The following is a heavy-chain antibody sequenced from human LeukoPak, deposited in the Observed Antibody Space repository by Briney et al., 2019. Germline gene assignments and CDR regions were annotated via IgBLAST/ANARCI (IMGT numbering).Heavy chain of an antibody. CDR2: VYYGGST. CDR3: ARVSGEQGLENDY. CDR1: CGSIRSSSYY. J-gene: IGHJ4*02. D-gene: IGHD6-19*01. V-gene: IGHV4-39*01. Sequence: PSETLSPTCPVSCGSIRSSSYYWAWIRQPPGKGLQWVGSVYYGGSTYNNPSLKGRVTISVDTSKNQFSLKLSSVTAADSAVYYCARVSGEQGLENDYWGQGTLVTVSS.